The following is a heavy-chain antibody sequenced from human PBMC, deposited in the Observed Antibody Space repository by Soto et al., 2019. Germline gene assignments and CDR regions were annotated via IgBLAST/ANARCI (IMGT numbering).Heavy chain of an antibody. D-gene: IGHD2-15*01. CDR2: ISSNGGST. J-gene: IGHJ6*02. Sequence: PGGSLRLSCSASGFTFSSYAMHWVRQAPGKGLEYVSAISSNGGSTYYADSVKGRFTISRDNSKNTLYLQMSSLRAEDTAVYYCVKAREGSCYPSCDYYYGMDVWGQGTTVTVSS. CDR1: GFTFSSYA. V-gene: IGHV3-64D*08. CDR3: VKAREGSCYPSCDYYYGMDV.